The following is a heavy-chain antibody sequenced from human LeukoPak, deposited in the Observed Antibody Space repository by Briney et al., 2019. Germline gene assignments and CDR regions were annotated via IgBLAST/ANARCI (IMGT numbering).Heavy chain of an antibody. D-gene: IGHD3-10*01. Sequence: GGSLRLSCSASGFTFSNYAMHWVRQAPGKGLEWVALISYEGTIKSYADPVKGRFTISRDNSKNTLYLQMSSLRAEDTAVYYCARAGDYGSGNFRWGHFDFWGQGTLVTVSS. CDR1: GFTFSNYA. J-gene: IGHJ4*02. V-gene: IGHV3-30-3*01. CDR3: ARAGDYGSGNFRWGHFDF. CDR2: ISYEGTIK.